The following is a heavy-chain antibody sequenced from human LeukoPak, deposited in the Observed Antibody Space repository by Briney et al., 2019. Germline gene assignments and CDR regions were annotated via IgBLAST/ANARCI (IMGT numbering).Heavy chain of an antibody. J-gene: IGHJ5*02. CDR1: GGSISSSSYY. D-gene: IGHD6-13*01. CDR2: INHSGST. V-gene: IGHV4-39*07. Sequence: PSETLSLTCTVSGGSISSSSYYWSWIRQPPGKGLEWIGEINHSGSTNYNPSLKSRVTISVDTSKNQFSLKLSSVTAADTAVYYCARGPRPSVNIAAAGDRGNWFDPWGQGTLVTVSS. CDR3: ARGPRPSVNIAAAGDRGNWFDP.